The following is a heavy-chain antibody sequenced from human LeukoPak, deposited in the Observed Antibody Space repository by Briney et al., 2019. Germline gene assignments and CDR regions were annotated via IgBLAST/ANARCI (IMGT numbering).Heavy chain of an antibody. CDR1: GFTFSSYW. J-gene: IGHJ4*02. CDR3: VRDLGGRSGH. CDR2: INEDGSTT. D-gene: IGHD1-26*01. V-gene: IGHV3-74*01. Sequence: GGSLRLSCAASGFTFSSYWMHWVRQAPGKGLVWVSRINEDGSTTNYADSVKGRSTIFRDNAKNTLYLQMNSLRAEDTAVYYCVRDLGGRSGHWGQGTLVTVSS.